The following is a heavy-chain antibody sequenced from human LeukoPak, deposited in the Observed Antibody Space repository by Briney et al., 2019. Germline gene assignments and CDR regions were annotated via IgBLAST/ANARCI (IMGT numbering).Heavy chain of an antibody. CDR2: ISGSGGST. Sequence: GGSLRLSCAASGFTFSSYAMSWVCQARGKGLEWVSAISGSGGSTYYADSVKGRFTISRDNSKNTLYLQMNSLRAEDTAVYYCAKAGGSNRSYSSSWYYFDYWGQGTLVTVSS. J-gene: IGHJ4*02. D-gene: IGHD6-13*01. CDR1: GFTFSSYA. CDR3: AKAGGSNRSYSSSWYYFDY. V-gene: IGHV3-23*01.